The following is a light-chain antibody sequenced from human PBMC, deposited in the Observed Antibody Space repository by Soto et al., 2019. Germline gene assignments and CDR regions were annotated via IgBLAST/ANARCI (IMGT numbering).Light chain of an antibody. CDR3: QQASSFPFT. CDR1: QVISSW. CDR2: KAS. J-gene: IGKJ4*01. Sequence: DIQMTQSPSSLSASVGDRVTSTCRASQVISSWLVWYQQKPGNAPKLLIYKASTLQTGVPSRFSGSESGTEFSLTISSLQPEAFATYYCQQASSFPFTFGGGKEVQIK. V-gene: IGKV1-12*01.